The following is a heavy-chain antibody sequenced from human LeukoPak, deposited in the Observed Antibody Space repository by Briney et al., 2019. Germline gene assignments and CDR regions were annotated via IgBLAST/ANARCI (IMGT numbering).Heavy chain of an antibody. J-gene: IGHJ4*02. CDR3: AKDLGYLRQISDY. D-gene: IGHD6-13*01. CDR1: GGSFSGYY. V-gene: IGHV4-34*01. Sequence: SETLSLTCAVYGGSFSGYYWSWIRQPPGKGLEWIGEINHSGSTNYNPSLKCRVTISVDTSKNQFSLKLSSVTAADTAVYYCAKDLGYLRQISDYWGQGTLVTVSS. CDR2: INHSGST.